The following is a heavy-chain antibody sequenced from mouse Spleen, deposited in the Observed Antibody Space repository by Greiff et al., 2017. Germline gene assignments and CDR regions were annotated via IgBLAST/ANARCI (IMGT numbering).Heavy chain of an antibody. CDR1: GFTFSSYA. D-gene: IGHD1-2*01. V-gene: IGHV5-9-1*01. CDR3: ARVTTAWYFDV. J-gene: IGHJ1*01. CDR2: ISSGGSYT. Sequence: DVKLVESGGGLVKPGGSLKLSCAASGFTFSSYAMSWVRQTPEKRLEWVATISSGGSYTYYPDSVKGRFTISRDNAKNTLYLQMSSLRSEDTAMYYCARVTTAWYFDVWGAGTTVTVSS.